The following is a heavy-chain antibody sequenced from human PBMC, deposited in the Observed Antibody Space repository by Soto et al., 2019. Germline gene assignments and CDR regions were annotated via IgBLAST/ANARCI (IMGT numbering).Heavy chain of an antibody. V-gene: IGHV4-39*01. D-gene: IGHD2-15*01. CDR3: ARHRYCSGGSCYSGEFDY. CDR2: IYYSGST. CDR1: GGSISSSSYY. J-gene: IGHJ4*02. Sequence: PSETLSLTCTVSGGSISSSSYYWGWIRQPPGKGLEWIGSIYYSGSTYYNPSLKSRVTISVDTSKNQFSLKLSSVTAADTAVYYCARHRYCSGGSCYSGEFDYWGQGTLVTVSS.